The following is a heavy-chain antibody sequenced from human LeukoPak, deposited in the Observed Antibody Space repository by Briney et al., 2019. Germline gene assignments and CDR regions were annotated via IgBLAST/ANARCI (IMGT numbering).Heavy chain of an antibody. CDR2: VNPNSGGT. J-gene: IGHJ4*02. CDR3: ARDRTAMVSYGFDY. D-gene: IGHD5-18*01. Sequence: ASVKVSCKASGYTFTGYYMHWVRQAPGQGLEWMGWVNPNSGGTNYARKFQGWVTMTRDTSISTAYMELSRLRSDDTAVYYCARDRTAMVSYGFDYWGQGTLVTVSS. V-gene: IGHV1-2*04. CDR1: GYTFTGYY.